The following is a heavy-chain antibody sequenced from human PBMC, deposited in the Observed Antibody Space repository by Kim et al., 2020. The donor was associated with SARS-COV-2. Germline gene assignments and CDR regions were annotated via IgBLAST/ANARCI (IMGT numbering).Heavy chain of an antibody. CDR2: ISASGGST. CDR3: AKGVVPGTWVPGD. V-gene: IGHV3-23*01. Sequence: GGSLRLSCAASGFTFSNYVMSWVRQAPGKGLEWVSSISASGGSTYYADSVQGRFTISRDNSKNTLYLQMNSLRAEDTAVYYCAKGVVPGTWVPGDWGQGTLVTVSS. J-gene: IGHJ4*02. D-gene: IGHD6-19*01. CDR1: GFTFSNYV.